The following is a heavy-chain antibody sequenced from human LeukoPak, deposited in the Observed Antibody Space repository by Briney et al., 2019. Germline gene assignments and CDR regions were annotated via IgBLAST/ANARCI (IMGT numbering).Heavy chain of an antibody. V-gene: IGHV3-74*01. CDR3: ARGIVATYYYYMDV. D-gene: IGHD5-12*01. J-gene: IGHJ6*03. CDR1: GFTFSSHW. Sequence: GGSLRLSCAASGFTFSSHWMHWVRQAPGKGLVWVSRINRDGSTTAYAESVKGRFTISRDNAKNTLYLQMDSLRVEDTAVYYCARGIVATYYYYMDVWGKGTTVTVSS. CDR2: INRDGSTT.